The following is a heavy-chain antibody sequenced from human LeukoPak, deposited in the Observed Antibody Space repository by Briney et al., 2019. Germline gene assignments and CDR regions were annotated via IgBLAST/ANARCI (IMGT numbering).Heavy chain of an antibody. J-gene: IGHJ4*02. D-gene: IGHD6-13*01. CDR3: ARAYNSYWYGGY. Sequence: GGSLRLSCAASGFTFSSYAMHWVRQAPGKGLEWVAVIPYDGTNKYYADSVKGRFTISRDNSKNTLYLQMNSLGADDTALYYCARAYNSYWYGGYWGQGTLVTVSS. CDR2: IPYDGTNK. V-gene: IGHV3-30-3*01. CDR1: GFTFSSYA.